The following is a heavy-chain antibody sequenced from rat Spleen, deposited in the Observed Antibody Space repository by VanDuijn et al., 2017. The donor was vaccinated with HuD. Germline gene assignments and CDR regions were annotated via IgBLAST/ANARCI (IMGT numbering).Heavy chain of an antibody. J-gene: IGHJ2*01. CDR1: GFTFSDYY. D-gene: IGHD1-9*01. CDR2: ISYDGGSA. Sequence: EVQLVESDGGLVQPGRSLKLSCAASGFTFSDYYMAWVRQAPTKGLEWVATISYDGGSAYYRDSVKGRFTVSRDNARSSLYLHMDSLRSEDTATFYCARRHYGYTDYFDYWGQGVMVTVSS. CDR3: ARRHYGYTDYFDY. V-gene: IGHV5-29*01.